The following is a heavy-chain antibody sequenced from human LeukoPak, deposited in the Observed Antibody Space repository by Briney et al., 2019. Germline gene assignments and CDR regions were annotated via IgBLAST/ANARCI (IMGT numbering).Heavy chain of an antibody. Sequence: NSGGSLRLFCAGSGFTFSNAWMSWVRQAPGKGLEWVGYIYYSGSTNYNPSLKSRVTISLDMSKNQFSLKLSAMTAADTAVYYCARDRIVGGTYFRAFDIWGQGTMVTVSS. J-gene: IGHJ3*02. D-gene: IGHD3-10*01. CDR3: ARDRIVGGTYFRAFDI. CDR1: GFTFSNAW. CDR2: IYYSGST. V-gene: IGHV4-59*01.